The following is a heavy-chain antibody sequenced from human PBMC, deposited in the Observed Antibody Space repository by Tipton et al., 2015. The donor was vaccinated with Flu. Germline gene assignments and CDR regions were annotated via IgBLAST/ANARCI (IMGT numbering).Heavy chain of an antibody. Sequence: QLVQSGGGLIQPGGSLKLSCAISGFDLRANYVSWVRQAPGKGLEWISLIHHHGNTYYADSVKGRFTISRDNSKNTLFLEMNSLRPADSATYYCAKGISPYCSTNRCQGARYFYGLDVWGQGTPVTVSS. J-gene: IGHJ6*02. V-gene: IGHV3-66*03. CDR3: AKGISPYCSTNRCQGARYFYGLDV. D-gene: IGHD2-2*01. CDR2: IHHHGNT. CDR1: GFDLRANY.